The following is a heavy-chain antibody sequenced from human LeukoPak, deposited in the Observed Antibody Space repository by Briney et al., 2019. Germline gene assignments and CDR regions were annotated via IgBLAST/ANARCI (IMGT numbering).Heavy chain of an antibody. CDR2: ISGSGGST. CDR1: GFTFSSYA. D-gene: IGHD3-10*01. J-gene: IGHJ4*02. V-gene: IGHV3-23*01. CDR3: AKGQRTVLLWFGELFIDY. Sequence: GGSLRLSCAASGFTFSSYAMSWVRQAPGKGREWVSAISGSGGSTYYADSVKGRFTISRDNSKNTLYLQMNSLRAEDTAVYYCAKGQRTVLLWFGELFIDYWGQGTLVTVSS.